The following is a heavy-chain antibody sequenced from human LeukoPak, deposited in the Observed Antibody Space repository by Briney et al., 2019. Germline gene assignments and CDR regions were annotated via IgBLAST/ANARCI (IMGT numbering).Heavy chain of an antibody. J-gene: IGHJ6*02. CDR1: GYTFTSYG. CDR3: ARDGPIYDSSGYASKGMDV. Sequence: ASVKVSCKASGYTFTSYGVTWVRQAPGQGLEWMGWISAHNGNTNYAQKLQGRVTMTTDTSTSTAYMELSSLRSEDTAVYYCARDGPIYDSSGYASKGMDVWGQGTTVTVSS. D-gene: IGHD3-22*01. CDR2: ISAHNGNT. V-gene: IGHV1-18*01.